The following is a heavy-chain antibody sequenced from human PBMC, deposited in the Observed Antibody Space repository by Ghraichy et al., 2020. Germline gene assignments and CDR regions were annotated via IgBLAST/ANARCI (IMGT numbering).Heavy chain of an antibody. J-gene: IGHJ4*02. CDR3: AKDRTMIVVVINFDY. CDR2: ISGSGGST. V-gene: IGHV3-23*01. Sequence: GESLNISCAASGFTFSSYAMSWVRQAPGKGLEWVSAISGSGGSTYYADSVKGRFTISRDNSKNTLYLQMNSLRAEDTAVYYCAKDRTMIVVVINFDYWGQGTLVTVSS. D-gene: IGHD3-22*01. CDR1: GFTFSSYA.